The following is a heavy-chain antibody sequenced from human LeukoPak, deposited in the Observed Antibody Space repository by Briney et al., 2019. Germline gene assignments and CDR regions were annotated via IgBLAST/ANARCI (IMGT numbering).Heavy chain of an antibody. Sequence: GGSLRLSCAASGFTFSSYVMHWVRQAPGKGLEWVAVIWYDGSNKYYADSVKGRFTISRDNSKNTLYLQMNSLRAEDTAVYYCARDKQWLVPNDAFDIWGQGTMVTVSS. CDR1: GFTFSSYV. CDR2: IWYDGSNK. V-gene: IGHV3-33*01. CDR3: ARDKQWLVPNDAFDI. J-gene: IGHJ3*02. D-gene: IGHD6-19*01.